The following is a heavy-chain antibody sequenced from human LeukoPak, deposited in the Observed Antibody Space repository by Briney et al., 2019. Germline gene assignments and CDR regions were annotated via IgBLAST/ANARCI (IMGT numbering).Heavy chain of an antibody. J-gene: IGHJ5*02. CDR3: ARDQAAALDP. CDR1: GYTFTSYA. CDR2: INPNSGGT. V-gene: IGHV1-2*02. D-gene: IGHD6-13*01. Sequence: ASVKVSCKASGYTFTSYAMHWVRQAPGQRLEWMGWINPNSGGTNYAQKFQGRVTMTRDTSISTAYMELSRLRSDDTAVYYCARDQAAALDPWGQGTLVTVSS.